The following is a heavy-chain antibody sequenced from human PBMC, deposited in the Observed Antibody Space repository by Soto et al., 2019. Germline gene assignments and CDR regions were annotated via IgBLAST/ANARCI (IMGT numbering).Heavy chain of an antibody. V-gene: IGHV1-3*01. D-gene: IGHD3-10*01. CDR2: INAGNCNT. J-gene: IGHJ6*02. CDR3: ARQGFGVLHGLVDV. Sequence: GASVKVSCKASGYTFTGYAMHWVRQAPGQRLEWMGWINAGNCNTKYSQKFQGRVTITRDTSASTAYMELSSLRSEDTAVYYCARQGFGVLHGLVDVWGQGTTVTVSS. CDR1: GYTFTGYA.